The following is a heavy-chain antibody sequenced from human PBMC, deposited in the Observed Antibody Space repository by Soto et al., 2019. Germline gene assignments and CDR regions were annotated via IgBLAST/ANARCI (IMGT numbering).Heavy chain of an antibody. CDR2: ISSSSSTI. J-gene: IGHJ6*02. CDR3: ARELTYDFWSEAYYYGMDV. D-gene: IGHD3-3*01. CDR1: GFTFSSYS. V-gene: IGHV3-48*02. Sequence: EVQLVESGGGLVQPGGSLRLSCAASGFTFSSYSMNWVRQAPGKGLEWVSYISSSSSTIYYADSVKGRFTISRDNAKNSLYLQMNSLRDEDTAVYYCARELTYDFWSEAYYYGMDVWGQGTTVTVSS.